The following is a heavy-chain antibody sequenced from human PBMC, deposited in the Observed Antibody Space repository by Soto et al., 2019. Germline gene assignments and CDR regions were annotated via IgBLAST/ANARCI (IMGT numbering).Heavy chain of an antibody. Sequence: VASVKVSCKASGGTFSSYAISWVRQAPGQGLEWMGGIIPIFGTANYAQKFQGRVTITADESTSTAYMELSSLRSEDTAVYYCAREGSHGTRYYYYGMDVWGQGTTVTVSS. D-gene: IGHD3-16*01. CDR1: GGTFSSYA. CDR2: IIPIFGTA. J-gene: IGHJ6*02. CDR3: AREGSHGTRYYYYGMDV. V-gene: IGHV1-69*13.